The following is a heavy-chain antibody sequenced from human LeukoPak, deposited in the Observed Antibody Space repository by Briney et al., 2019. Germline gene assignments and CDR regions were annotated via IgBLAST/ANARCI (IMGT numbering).Heavy chain of an antibody. CDR1: GGSFSGYY. D-gene: IGHD3-16*01. J-gene: IGHJ6*02. CDR2: IYYSGST. CDR3: ARQGYDYVWGSRYYYYGMDV. Sequence: PSETLSLTCAVYGGSFSGYYWSWIRQPPGKGLEWIGYIYYSGSTNYNPSLKSRVTISVDTSKNQFSLKLSSVTAADTAVYYCARQGYDYVWGSRYYYYGMDVWGQGTTVTVSS. V-gene: IGHV4-59*08.